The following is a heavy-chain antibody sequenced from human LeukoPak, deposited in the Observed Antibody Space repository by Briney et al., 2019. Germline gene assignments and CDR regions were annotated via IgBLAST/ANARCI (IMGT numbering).Heavy chain of an antibody. J-gene: IGHJ6*02. CDR2: ISSSSSYI. D-gene: IGHD3-22*01. CDR1: GFTFSSYS. CDR3: ARDPGNYYDSSGYYKHYYYGMDV. Sequence: GGSLRLSCAASGFTFSSYSMNWVRHAPGEGLEWVSSISSSSSYIYYTDSVKGRFTISRDNAKNSLYLQMNSLRAEDTAVYYCARDPGNYYDSSGYYKHYYYGMDVWGQGTTVTVSS. V-gene: IGHV3-21*01.